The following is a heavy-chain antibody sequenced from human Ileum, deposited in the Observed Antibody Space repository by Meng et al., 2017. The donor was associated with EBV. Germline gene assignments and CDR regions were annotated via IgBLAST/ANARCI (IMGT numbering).Heavy chain of an antibody. V-gene: IGHV4-34*01. Sequence: QVRLQEWVKGLFKPSWTLSHTCAVYGGFFNDYYCAWLRQPPGKGLEWIGEIDQSGYTKFNPSLSRRATISRDTSNDPFSLRLNSVTAADTALYYCARYGRCNGNSFYCFDPWGQGTLVTVSS. J-gene: IGHJ5*02. CDR1: GGFFNDYY. CDR3: ARYGRCNGNSFYCFDP. D-gene: IGHD4-23*01. CDR2: IDQSGYT.